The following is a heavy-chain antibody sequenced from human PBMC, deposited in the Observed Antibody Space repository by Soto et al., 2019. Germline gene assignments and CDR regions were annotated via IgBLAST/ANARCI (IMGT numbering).Heavy chain of an antibody. V-gene: IGHV3-66*04. Sequence: PGGSLRLSCAASGFTVSSKYMSWVRQAPGKGLEWVSLIQSGGPTYYADSVKGRFTISRDTSENTLHLQMNSLRAEDTAVYYCARRFEGDFFMSVRVPRGMDFWGQGTTVTVSS. J-gene: IGHJ6*02. CDR1: GFTVSSKY. CDR2: IQSGGPT. D-gene: IGHD3-16*01. CDR3: ARRFEGDFFMSVRVPRGMDF.